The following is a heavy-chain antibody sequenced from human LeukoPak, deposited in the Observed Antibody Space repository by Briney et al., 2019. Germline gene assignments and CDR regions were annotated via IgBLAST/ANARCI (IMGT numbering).Heavy chain of an antibody. CDR1: GGSISSYY. V-gene: IGHV4-59*08. Sequence: SETLSLTCTVSGGSISSYYWSWIRQPPGKGLEWIGYIYYSGSTYYNPSLKSRVTISVDTSKNQFSLKLSSVTAADTAVYYCARHLVGATNYFDYWGQGTLVTVSS. CDR3: ARHLVGATNYFDY. D-gene: IGHD1-26*01. CDR2: IYYSGST. J-gene: IGHJ4*02.